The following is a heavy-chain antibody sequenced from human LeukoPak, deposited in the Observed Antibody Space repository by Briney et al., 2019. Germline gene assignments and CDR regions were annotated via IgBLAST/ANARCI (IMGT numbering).Heavy chain of an antibody. J-gene: IGHJ6*02. V-gene: IGHV1-69*13. CDR2: IIPIFGTA. CDR1: GGTFSSYA. D-gene: IGHD1-14*01. CDR3: ARRATTPDYYGMDV. Sequence: ASVKVSCKASGGTFSSYAISWVRQAPGQGLEWMGGIIPIFGTANYAQKFQGRVTITADESTSTAYMELNSLRSEDTAVYYCARRATTPDYYGMDVWGQGTTVTVSS.